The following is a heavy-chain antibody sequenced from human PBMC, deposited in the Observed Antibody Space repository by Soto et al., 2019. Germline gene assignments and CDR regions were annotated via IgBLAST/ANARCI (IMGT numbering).Heavy chain of an antibody. Sequence: SETLSLTCSVSGGSISSHSWNWIRQPPGKGLEWIGYIHYSGSTNHNPSLKSRVTISVDTSKNQISLKLRSVTAADTAVYYCARVLFGRGNWFDPWGQGTRVTVSS. V-gene: IGHV4-59*11. J-gene: IGHJ5*02. CDR2: IHYSGST. D-gene: IGHD3-3*01. CDR3: ARVLFGRGNWFDP. CDR1: GGSISSHS.